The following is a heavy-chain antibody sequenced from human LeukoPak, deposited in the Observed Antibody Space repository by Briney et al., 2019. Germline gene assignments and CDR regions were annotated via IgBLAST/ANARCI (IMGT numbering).Heavy chain of an antibody. D-gene: IGHD6-13*01. CDR3: ARGGLWQQLVLGY. Sequence: ASVKVSCKAPGYTFTSYDINWVRQATGQGLEWMGWVNPNSGNTGYAQKFQGRVTMTRNTSISTAYMELSSLRSEDTAVYYCARGGLWQQLVLGYWGQGTLVTVSS. CDR2: VNPNSGNT. CDR1: GYTFTSYD. J-gene: IGHJ4*02. V-gene: IGHV1-8*01.